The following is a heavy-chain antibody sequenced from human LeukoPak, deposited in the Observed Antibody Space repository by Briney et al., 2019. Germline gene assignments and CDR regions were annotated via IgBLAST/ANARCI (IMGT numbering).Heavy chain of an antibody. Sequence: PGRSLRLSCAASGFIFRNYAMYWVRQAPGKGLEWVTVISYDGGNKYYADSVKGRFTISRDDSKNTLYLQMNSLRPEDTAVCYCARGAPPDYWGQGTLVSVSS. CDR3: ARGAPPDY. J-gene: IGHJ4*02. CDR2: ISYDGGNK. CDR1: GFIFRNYA. V-gene: IGHV3-30*04.